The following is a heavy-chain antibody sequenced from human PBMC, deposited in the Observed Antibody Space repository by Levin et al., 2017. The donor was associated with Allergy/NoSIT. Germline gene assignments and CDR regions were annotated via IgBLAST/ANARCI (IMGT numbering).Heavy chain of an antibody. J-gene: IGHJ4*02. CDR2: IYYSGST. D-gene: IGHD5-12*01. Sequence: SQTLSLPCTVSGGSVRSGSYYWSWIRQPPGKGLEWIGYIYYSGSTNYNPSLKSRVTISVDTSKNQFSLKLSSVTAADTAVYYCARGRWEGWWQRLYFDYWGQGTLVTVSS. CDR3: ARGRWEGWWQRLYFDY. V-gene: IGHV4-61*01. CDR1: GGSVRSGSYY.